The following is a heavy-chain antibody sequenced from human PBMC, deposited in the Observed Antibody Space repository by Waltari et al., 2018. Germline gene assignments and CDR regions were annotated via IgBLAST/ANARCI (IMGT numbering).Heavy chain of an antibody. CDR3: AKLHLRAXRPGNWFDP. CDR2: IXGSGGST. V-gene: IGHV3-23*04. D-gene: IGHD6-6*01. Sequence: EVQLVESGGGLVQPGGSLRLSCAASGFTFSSYAMSWVRQAPGKGLEWVSAIXGSGGSTYYADAVKGRFTXSRDNSKNTLYLQMNSLRAEDTAVYYCAKLHLRAXRPGNWFDPWGQGTXVXXXS. CDR1: GFTFSSYA. J-gene: IGHJ5*02.